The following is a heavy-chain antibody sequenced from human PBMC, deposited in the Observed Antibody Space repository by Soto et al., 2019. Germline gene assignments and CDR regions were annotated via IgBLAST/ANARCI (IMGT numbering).Heavy chain of an antibody. D-gene: IGHD6-19*01. CDR3: ARERIAVADY. J-gene: IGHJ4*02. V-gene: IGHV3-30-3*01. CDR2: ISYDGSNK. Sequence: PGGSLRLSCAASGFTFSSYAMHWVRQAPGKGLEWVAVISYDGSNKYYADSVKGRFTISRDNSKNTLYLQMNSLRAEDTAVYYCARERIAVADYWGQGTLVTVSS. CDR1: GFTFSSYA.